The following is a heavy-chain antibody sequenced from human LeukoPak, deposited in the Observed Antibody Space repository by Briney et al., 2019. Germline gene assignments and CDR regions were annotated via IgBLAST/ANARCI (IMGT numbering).Heavy chain of an antibody. D-gene: IGHD1-26*01. CDR3: AREKSGSNAAFDY. Sequence: PGGSLRLSCAVSGLTVSSNYMSWVRQAPGKGLEWVSVIYSGGSTYYADSVKGRFTISRDNSKNTVYLQMNSLRAEDTAVYYCAREKSGSNAAFDYWGQGTLVTVSS. V-gene: IGHV3-53*01. CDR1: GLTVSSNY. CDR2: IYSGGST. J-gene: IGHJ4*02.